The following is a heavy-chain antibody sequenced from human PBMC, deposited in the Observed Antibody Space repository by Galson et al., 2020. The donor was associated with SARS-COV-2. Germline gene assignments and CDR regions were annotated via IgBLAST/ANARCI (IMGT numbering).Heavy chain of an antibody. Sequence: GGSLRLSCAASGFTFSSYGMHWVRQAPGKGLEWVAVISYDGSNKYYADSVKGRFTISRDNSKNTLYLQMNSLRAEDTAVYYCATERDILTGYYNVGGIDYWGQGTLVTVSS. CDR3: ATERDILTGYYNVGGIDY. CDR2: ISYDGSNK. D-gene: IGHD3-9*01. V-gene: IGHV3-30*03. J-gene: IGHJ4*02. CDR1: GFTFSSYG.